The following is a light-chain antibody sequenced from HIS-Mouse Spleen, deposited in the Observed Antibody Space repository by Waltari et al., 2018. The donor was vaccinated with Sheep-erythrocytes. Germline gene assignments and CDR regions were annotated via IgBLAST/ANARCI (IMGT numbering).Light chain of an antibody. CDR1: SSDVGGYNY. V-gene: IGLV2-8*01. Sequence: QSALTQPPSASGSPGQSVTISCPGTSSDVGGYNYASWYQQPPGKAPKLLIYEVSKRPSGVPDRFSGSKSGNTASLTVSGLQAEDEADYYCSSYAGSNNWVFGGGTKLTVL. CDR2: EVS. CDR3: SSYAGSNNWV. J-gene: IGLJ3*02.